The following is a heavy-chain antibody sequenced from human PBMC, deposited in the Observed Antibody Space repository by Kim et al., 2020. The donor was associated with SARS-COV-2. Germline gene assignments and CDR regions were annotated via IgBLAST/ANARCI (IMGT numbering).Heavy chain of an antibody. J-gene: IGHJ4*01. V-gene: IGHV3-30*03. CDR3: ARAHGWRTTRTYYFDY. CDR2: IPYDESDK. D-gene: IGHD6-19*01. Sequence: GGSLRLSCAASGFTFSDYGMHWVRQPPGKGLQWVAIIPYDESDKYYTNSVKGRFTISRDNSKNTLYLQLSSLRPDDTAVYYCARAHGWRTTRTYYFDYWG. CDR1: GFTFSDYG.